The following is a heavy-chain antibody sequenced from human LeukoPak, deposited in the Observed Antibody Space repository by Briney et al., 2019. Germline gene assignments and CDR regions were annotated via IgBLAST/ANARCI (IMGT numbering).Heavy chain of an antibody. Sequence: PGRSLRLSCTASGFTFGDYAMSWFRQAPGKGLEWVGFIRSKAYGGTTEYAASVKGRFTISRDDSKSIAYLQMNSLKTEDTAVYYCTRGDRSIKGDALDIWGQGTMVTVSS. CDR2: IRSKAYGGTT. CDR3: TRGDRSIKGDALDI. J-gene: IGHJ3*02. CDR1: GFTFGDYA. V-gene: IGHV3-49*03.